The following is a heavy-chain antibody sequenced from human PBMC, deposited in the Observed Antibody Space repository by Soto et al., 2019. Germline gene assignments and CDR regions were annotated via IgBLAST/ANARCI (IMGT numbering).Heavy chain of an antibody. CDR2: IYSGGST. Sequence: HPGGSLRLSCAASGFTVSSNYMSWVRQAPGKGLEWVSVIYSGGSTYYADSVKGRFTISRDNSKNTLYLQMNSLRAEDTAVYYCARAAMVRGVIPDKIRQGYMDGWGKGTTVTVAS. CDR1: GFTVSSNY. V-gene: IGHV3-66*01. D-gene: IGHD3-10*01. J-gene: IGHJ6*03. CDR3: ARAAMVRGVIPDKIRQGYMDG.